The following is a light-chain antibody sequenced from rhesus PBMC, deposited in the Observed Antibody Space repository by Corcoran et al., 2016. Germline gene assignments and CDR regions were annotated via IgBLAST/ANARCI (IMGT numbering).Light chain of an antibody. Sequence: DIQMTQSPSSLSASVGDRVTVTCRASQGINKELSWYQQKPGKAPTLLIYAASSLQTGVSSRFSGSGSGTDLPLTISHLPPEDVATYFCLQYYTSPFTFGGGTNVEIK. CDR2: AAS. V-gene: IGKV1-94*01. J-gene: IGKJ4*01. CDR1: QGINKE. CDR3: LQYYTSPFT.